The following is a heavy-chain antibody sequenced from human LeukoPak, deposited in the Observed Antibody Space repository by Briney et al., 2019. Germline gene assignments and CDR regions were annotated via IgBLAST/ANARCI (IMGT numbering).Heavy chain of an antibody. CDR3: AREGPMTTVTTNSPRGAFDI. V-gene: IGHV1-18*01. Sequence: ASVKVSCKASGYTFTSYGISWVRQAPGQGLEWMGWISAYNGNTIYAQKLQGRVTMTTDTSTSTAYMELRSLRSDDTAVYYCAREGPMTTVTTNSPRGAFDIWGQGTMVTVSS. J-gene: IGHJ3*02. CDR1: GYTFTSYG. D-gene: IGHD4-17*01. CDR2: ISAYNGNT.